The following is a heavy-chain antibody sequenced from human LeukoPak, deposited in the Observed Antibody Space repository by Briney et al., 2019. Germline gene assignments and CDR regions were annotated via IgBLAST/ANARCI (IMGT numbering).Heavy chain of an antibody. J-gene: IGHJ4*02. Sequence: GGSLRLSCAASGFTFSSYAMHWVRQAPGKGLEWVSSISGGGSSTYYADSVKGRFTISRDSSKSTLSLQMNNLRAEDTAVYYCAKTHSSGWSSFDYWGQGTLVTVSS. V-gene: IGHV3-23*01. D-gene: IGHD6-19*01. CDR1: GFTFSSYA. CDR2: ISGGGSST. CDR3: AKTHSSGWSSFDY.